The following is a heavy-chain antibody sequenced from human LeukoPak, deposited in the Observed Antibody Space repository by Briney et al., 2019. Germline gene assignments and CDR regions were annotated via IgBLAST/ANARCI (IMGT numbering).Heavy chain of an antibody. CDR2: ISYDGSNI. J-gene: IGHJ4*02. V-gene: IGHV3-30-3*01. Sequence: PGGSLRLSCAASGFTFSNCAMLWVRQAPGKGLEWVALISYDGSNIFYADSVKGRFTISRDNSKNTLYLQMNSLRVEDTALYYCAREMTTVVGKNFDYWGQGTLVTVSS. D-gene: IGHD4-23*01. CDR3: AREMTTVVGKNFDY. CDR1: GFTFSNCA.